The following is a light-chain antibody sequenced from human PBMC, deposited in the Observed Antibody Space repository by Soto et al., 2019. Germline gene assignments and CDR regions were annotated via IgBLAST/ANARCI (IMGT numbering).Light chain of an antibody. CDR2: GNS. V-gene: IGLV1-47*02. CDR1: SSNIGFNA. Sequence: QTVVTQPPSASGTPGQRVTLSCSGSSSNIGFNAVNWYQQLPGTAPKLVMHGNSQRPSGVPDRFSGSKSGTSASLAISGLRTEDEAQYYCAAWDDSLSGVVFGGWTQRTVL. CDR3: AAWDDSLSGVV. J-gene: IGLJ3*02.